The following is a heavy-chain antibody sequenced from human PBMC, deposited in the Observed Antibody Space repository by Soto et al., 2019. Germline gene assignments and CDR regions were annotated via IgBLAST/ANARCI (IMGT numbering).Heavy chain of an antibody. CDR2: MWFDGIKK. CDR1: GFTFSSYG. V-gene: IGHV3-33*01. Sequence: QVQLVESGGGVVQPGRSLRLSCAASGFTFSSYGMHWVRQAPGKGLEWLAVMWFDGIKKYSPDSVKGRFTISRDNSKNTLYLQMNSLRAEDTAVYYCARDRRSSSGSYYAMDVWGQGTTVTVSS. CDR3: ARDRRSSSGSYYAMDV. J-gene: IGHJ6*02. D-gene: IGHD6-13*01.